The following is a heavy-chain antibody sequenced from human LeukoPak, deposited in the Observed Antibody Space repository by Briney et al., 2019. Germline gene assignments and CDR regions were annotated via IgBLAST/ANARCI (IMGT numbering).Heavy chain of an antibody. V-gene: IGHV3-23*01. CDR3: AKIGVDGYTNPRALMFDY. D-gene: IGHD5-24*01. Sequence: GGSLRLSCAASGFTFSSYAMSWVRQAPGKGLEWVSAISGSGGSTYYADSVKGRFTISRDNSKNTLYLQMNSLRAEDTAVYYCAKIGVDGYTNPRALMFDYWGQGTLVTVSS. J-gene: IGHJ4*02. CDR2: ISGSGGST. CDR1: GFTFSSYA.